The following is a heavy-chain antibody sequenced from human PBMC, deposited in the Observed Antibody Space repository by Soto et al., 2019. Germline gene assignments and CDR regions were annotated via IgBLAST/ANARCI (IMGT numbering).Heavy chain of an antibody. CDR3: ASSRPPVHCSSTSCYSDIWFDP. J-gene: IGHJ5*02. V-gene: IGHV4-59*01. D-gene: IGHD2-2*01. CDR1: GGSISSYY. Sequence: PSETLSLTCTVSGGSISSYYWSWIRQPPGKGLEWIGYIYYSGSTNYNPSLKSRVTISVDTSKNQFSLKLSSVTAADTAVYYCASSRPPVHCSSTSCYSDIWFDPWGQGPLVTVSS. CDR2: IYYSGST.